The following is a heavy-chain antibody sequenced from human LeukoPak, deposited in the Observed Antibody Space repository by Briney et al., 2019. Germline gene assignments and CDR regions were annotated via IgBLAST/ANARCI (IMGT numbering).Heavy chain of an antibody. V-gene: IGHV3-21*01. Sequence: PGGSLRLSCATSGFTFSSYSMNWVRQAPGKGLEWVSSINTGSTYINYADSVKGRFTISRDNAKISLYLQMNSLRAEDTAVYYCARDFYCDNGECFDNWGQGTLVTVSS. CDR2: INTGSTYI. D-gene: IGHD2-8*01. CDR3: ARDFYCDNGECFDN. CDR1: GFTFSSYS. J-gene: IGHJ4*02.